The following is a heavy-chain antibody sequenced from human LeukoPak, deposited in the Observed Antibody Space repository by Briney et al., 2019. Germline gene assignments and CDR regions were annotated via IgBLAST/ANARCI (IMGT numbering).Heavy chain of an antibody. CDR1: GYTFTSFG. V-gene: IGHV1-18*01. J-gene: IGHJ4*02. CDR2: SGAYNGNT. Sequence: ASVKVSCKASGYTFTSFGISWVRQAPGQGLEWMGWSGAYNGNTKYAQNVQGRVTMTADTSTDTAYMELRSLRSDDTAVYYCARDLGEDTTMIFFDFWGQGTLVTVSS. D-gene: IGHD5-18*01. CDR3: ARDLGEDTTMIFFDF.